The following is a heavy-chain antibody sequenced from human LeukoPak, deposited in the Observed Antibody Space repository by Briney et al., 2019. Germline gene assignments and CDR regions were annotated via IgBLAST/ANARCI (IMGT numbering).Heavy chain of an antibody. CDR1: GGTFSSYA. J-gene: IGHJ5*02. CDR3: ARDTAPTGTTVWFDP. CDR2: IIPIFGTA. D-gene: IGHD1-1*01. Sequence: GASVKVSCKASGGTFSSYAISGVRQAPGQGLEWMGGIIPIFGTANYAQKFQGRVTITADESTSTAYMELSSLRSEDTAVYYCARDTAPTGTTVWFDPWGQGTLVTVSS. V-gene: IGHV1-69*13.